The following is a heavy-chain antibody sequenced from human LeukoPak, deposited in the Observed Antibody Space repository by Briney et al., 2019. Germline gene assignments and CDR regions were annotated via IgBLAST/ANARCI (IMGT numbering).Heavy chain of an antibody. D-gene: IGHD6-13*01. CDR1: GFTFSSYS. CDR3: ARDVWAAAGTFDY. CDR2: ISSSSSYI. J-gene: IGHJ4*02. Sequence: GGSLRLSCVVSGFTFSSYSVNWVRQSPGKGLEWVSYISSSSSYIYYADSVKGRFTISRDNAKNSLYLQMNSLRAEDTAVYYCARDVWAAAGTFDYWGQGTLVTVSS. V-gene: IGHV3-21*01.